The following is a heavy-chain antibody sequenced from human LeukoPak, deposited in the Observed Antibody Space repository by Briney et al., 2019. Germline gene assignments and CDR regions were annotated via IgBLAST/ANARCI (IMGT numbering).Heavy chain of an antibody. V-gene: IGHV1-69*13. CDR3: ARAERPGIAAAGIYY. CDR2: IIPIFGTA. D-gene: IGHD6-13*01. J-gene: IGHJ4*02. CDR1: GGTFSSYA. Sequence: SVKVSCKASGGTFSSYAISWVRQAPGQGLEWMGGIIPIFGTANYAQKFQGRVTITADESTSTAYMELSSLRSEDMAVYYCARAERPGIAAAGIYYWGQGTLVTVSS.